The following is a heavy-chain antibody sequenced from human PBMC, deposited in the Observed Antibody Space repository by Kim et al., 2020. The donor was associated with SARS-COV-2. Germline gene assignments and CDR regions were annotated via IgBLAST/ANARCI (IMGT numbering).Heavy chain of an antibody. CDR3: ARATGGRGSRFDP. D-gene: IGHD2-15*01. V-gene: IGHV6-1*01. J-gene: IGHJ5*02. CDR2: TYYRSKWYY. CDR1: GDSVSSNTAT. Sequence: SQTLSLTCAISGDSVSSNTATWHWIRQPPSRGLEWLGRTYYRSKWYYDYAISVKSRFTINPDTSKNQFSLQLNSVTPEDTAVYYCARATGGRGSRFDPWGQGTLVTVSS.